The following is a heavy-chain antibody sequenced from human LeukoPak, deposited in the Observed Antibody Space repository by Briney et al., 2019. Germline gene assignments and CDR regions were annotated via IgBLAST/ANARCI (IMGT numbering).Heavy chain of an antibody. Sequence: SETLSLTCTVSGGSISSYYWSWIRQPPGKGLEWIGYIYYSGSTNYNPSLKSRVTISVDTSKNQFSLKLSSVTAADTAVYYCARAHYYDSSGRNWFDPRGQGTLVTVSS. D-gene: IGHD3-22*01. CDR2: IYYSGST. CDR1: GGSISSYY. V-gene: IGHV4-59*01. CDR3: ARAHYYDSSGRNWFDP. J-gene: IGHJ5*02.